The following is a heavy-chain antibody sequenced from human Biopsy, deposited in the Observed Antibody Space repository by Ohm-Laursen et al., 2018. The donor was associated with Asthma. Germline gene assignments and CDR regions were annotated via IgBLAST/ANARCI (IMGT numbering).Heavy chain of an antibody. Sequence: GASVKVSCKSLEGTFNTYVIGWVRQAPGQGLEWMGGIDSVFGTTTYPQKFQDRVTITADDSTSTVYVELSSLRSEDTAVYYCARKAGSCISRTCYSLDFWGQGTLVTVSS. J-gene: IGHJ4*02. CDR1: EGTFNTYV. D-gene: IGHD2-2*01. CDR2: IDSVFGTT. CDR3: ARKAGSCISRTCYSLDF. V-gene: IGHV1-69*13.